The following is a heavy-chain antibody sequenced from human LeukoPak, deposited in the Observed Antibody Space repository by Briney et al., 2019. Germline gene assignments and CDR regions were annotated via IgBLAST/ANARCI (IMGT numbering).Heavy chain of an antibody. CDR2: IYTSGST. D-gene: IGHD5-24*01. J-gene: IGHJ3*02. V-gene: IGHV4-4*07. CDR3: ARHRYGYKTKVGGDAFDI. Sequence: SETLSLTCTVSGGSISSYYWSWIRQPAGKGLEWIGRIYTSGSTNYNPSLKSRVTMSVDTSKNQFSLKLSSVTAADTAVYYCARHRYGYKTKVGGDAFDIWGQGTMVTVSS. CDR1: GGSISSYY.